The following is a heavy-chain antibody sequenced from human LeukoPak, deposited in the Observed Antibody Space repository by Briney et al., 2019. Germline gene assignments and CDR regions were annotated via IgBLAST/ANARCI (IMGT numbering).Heavy chain of an antibody. J-gene: IGHJ4*02. CDR2: IYPGDSDT. D-gene: IGHD3-22*01. CDR1: GYSFTSYW. CDR3: PRMTYDSSGYYLYYFDY. Sequence: GESLKISCKGSGYSFTSYWSGWVRQMPGKGLEWMGIIYPGDSDTRYSPSFQGQVTISADKSISTAYLQWSSLKASDTAMYYCPRMTYDSSGYYLYYFDYWGQGTLVTVSS. V-gene: IGHV5-51*01.